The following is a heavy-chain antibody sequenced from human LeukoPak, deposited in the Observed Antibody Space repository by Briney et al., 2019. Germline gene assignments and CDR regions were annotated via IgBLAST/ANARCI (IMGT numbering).Heavy chain of an antibody. J-gene: IGHJ4*02. D-gene: IGHD3-9*01. CDR1: GGSISSGGYY. V-gene: IGHV4-39*07. CDR2: INHSGST. Sequence: PSETLSLTCTVSGGSISSGGYYWSWIRQPPGKGLEWIGEINHSGSTNYNPSLKSRVTISVDTSKNQFSLKLSSVTAADTAVYYCARGSGLRYFDWSKYYFDYWGQGTLVTVSS. CDR3: ARGSGLRYFDWSKYYFDY.